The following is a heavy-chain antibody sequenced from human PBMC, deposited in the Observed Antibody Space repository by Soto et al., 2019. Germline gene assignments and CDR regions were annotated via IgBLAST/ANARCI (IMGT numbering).Heavy chain of an antibody. D-gene: IGHD3-16*02. CDR1: GGSISSSSYY. V-gene: IGHV4-39*01. CDR3: ARRRNDYIWGSYRPGCFDY. CDR2: IYYSGST. J-gene: IGHJ4*02. Sequence: QLQLQESGPGLVKPSETLSLTCTVSGGSISSSSYYWGWIRQPPGKGLEWIGSIYYSGSTYYNPSLKSRVTLSVDTSQNQFSLKLSSVTAADTAVYYCARRRNDYIWGSYRPGCFDYWGQGTLVTVSS.